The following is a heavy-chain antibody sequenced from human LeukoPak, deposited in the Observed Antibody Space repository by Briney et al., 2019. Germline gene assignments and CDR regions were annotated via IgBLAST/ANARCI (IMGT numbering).Heavy chain of an antibody. CDR3: AREDSSSWYRYFQH. J-gene: IGHJ1*01. Sequence: GGSLRLSCAASGFTVSSNYMSWVRQAPGKGLEWVSVIYSGGSTYYADSVKGRFTISRDNSKNTLYLQMNSLRAEDTAVYYCAREDSSSWYRYFQHWGQGTLVTVSS. D-gene: IGHD6-13*01. CDR2: IYSGGST. CDR1: GFTVSSNY. V-gene: IGHV3-53*01.